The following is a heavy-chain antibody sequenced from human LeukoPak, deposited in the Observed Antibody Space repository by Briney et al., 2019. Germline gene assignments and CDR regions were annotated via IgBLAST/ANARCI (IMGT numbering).Heavy chain of an antibody. Sequence: GGSLRLSCAASGFTFSSYAMPWVRQAPGKGLEWVAVISYDGSNKYYADSVKGRFTISRDNSKNTLYLQMNSLRAEDTAVYYCAREYSGWSGYYMSYYYYYGMDVWGQGTTVTVSS. V-gene: IGHV3-30-3*01. D-gene: IGHD3-3*01. CDR1: GFTFSSYA. CDR3: AREYSGWSGYYMSYYYYYGMDV. J-gene: IGHJ6*02. CDR2: ISYDGSNK.